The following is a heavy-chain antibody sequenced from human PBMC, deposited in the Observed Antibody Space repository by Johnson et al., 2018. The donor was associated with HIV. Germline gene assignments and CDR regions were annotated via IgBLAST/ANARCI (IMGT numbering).Heavy chain of an antibody. CDR2: IYSGGST. CDR3: AKLQWPREDAFDI. J-gene: IGHJ3*02. V-gene: IGHV3-53*01. Sequence: VQLVESGGGLVQPGGSLRLSCAASGFTVSSNYMSWVRQAPGKGLEWVSTIYSGGSTYYADSVKGRFTISRDNSKNALFLQMNSLRAEDTAVFYCAKLQWPREDAFDIWGQGTMVTVSS. D-gene: IGHD6-19*01. CDR1: GFTVSSNY.